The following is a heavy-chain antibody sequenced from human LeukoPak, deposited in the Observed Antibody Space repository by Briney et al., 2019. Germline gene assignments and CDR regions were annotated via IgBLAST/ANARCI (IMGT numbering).Heavy chain of an antibody. CDR1: GYTFTGYY. V-gene: IGHV1-2*02. CDR3: ARWYDSSGYYYDY. Sequence: ASVKVSCKASGYTFTGYYMHWVRQAPGQGLEWMGWINPNSGGTNYAQKFQGRVTMTRDTSISTAYMELSRLRSDDTAMYYCARWYDSSGYYYDYWGQGTLVTVSS. CDR2: INPNSGGT. J-gene: IGHJ4*02. D-gene: IGHD3-22*01.